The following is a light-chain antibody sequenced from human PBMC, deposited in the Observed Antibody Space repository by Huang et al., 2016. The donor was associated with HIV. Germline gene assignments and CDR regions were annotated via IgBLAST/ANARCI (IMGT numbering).Light chain of an antibody. V-gene: IGKV3-15*01. J-gene: IGKJ5*01. Sequence: EIVMTQSPATLSVSPVERATLSCRASQSVSSSLAWYQQKPGQAPRLLIDGTATRATGVPARFSGSGSGTEFTLTISSLQSEDFAVYYCQQYNNWPPSITFGQGTRLEIK. CDR1: QSVSSS. CDR2: GTA. CDR3: QQYNNWPPSIT.